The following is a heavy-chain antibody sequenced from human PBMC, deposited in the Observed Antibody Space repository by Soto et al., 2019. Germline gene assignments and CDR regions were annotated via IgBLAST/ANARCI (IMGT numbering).Heavy chain of an antibody. CDR3: ARVGAAELPPVYDFWSGYYGHYYYYMDV. D-gene: IGHD3-3*01. Sequence: GASVEVSSKASGYTFTSYGISGVRQAPGQGLEWMGWISAYNGNTNYAQKLQGRVTMTTDTSTSTAYMELRSLRSDDTAVYYCARVGAAELPPVYDFWSGYYGHYYYYMDVWGKGTTVTVSS. CDR2: ISAYNGNT. V-gene: IGHV1-18*01. CDR1: GYTFTSYG. J-gene: IGHJ6*03.